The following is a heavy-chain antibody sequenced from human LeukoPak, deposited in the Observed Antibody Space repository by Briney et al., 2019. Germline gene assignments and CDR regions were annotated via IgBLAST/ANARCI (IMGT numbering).Heavy chain of an antibody. V-gene: IGHV3-23*01. Sequence: GGSLRLSCAASGFTFSSYAMSWVRQAPGKGLEWVSAISGSGGSTYYADSVKGRFTISRDNSKNTLYLQMNSLRAEDTAVYYCAKDTDSGHYSKLYYFDYWGQGTLVTVSS. D-gene: IGHD3-22*01. J-gene: IGHJ4*02. CDR2: ISGSGGST. CDR1: GFTFSSYA. CDR3: AKDTDSGHYSKLYYFDY.